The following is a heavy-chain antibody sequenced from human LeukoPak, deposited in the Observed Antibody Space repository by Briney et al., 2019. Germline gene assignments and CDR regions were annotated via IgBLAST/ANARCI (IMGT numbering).Heavy chain of an antibody. CDR1: GYIFTSYQ. CDR3: ARAVAGAFDI. CDR2: INPGGGST. Sequence: GASVKVSCKASGYIFTSYQMHWVRQAPGQGPERVGLINPGGGSTTYTQKFQGRVTMTRDMSTSTVYMELSSLRSEDTAVYYCARAVAGAFDIWGQGTMVTVSS. J-gene: IGHJ3*02. D-gene: IGHD6-13*01. V-gene: IGHV1-46*01.